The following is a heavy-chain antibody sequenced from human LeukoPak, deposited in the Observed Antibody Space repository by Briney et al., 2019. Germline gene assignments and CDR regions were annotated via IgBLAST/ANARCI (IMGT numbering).Heavy chain of an antibody. CDR3: ARDIGGYYDSSGYYSGTYYFDY. Sequence: GASVNVSCKASGYTFTSYYMHWVRQAPGQGLEWMGIINPSGGSTSYAQKFQGRVTMTRDTSTSTVYMELSSLRSEDTAVYYCARDIGGYYDSSGYYSGTYYFDYWGQGTLVTVSS. CDR2: INPSGGST. D-gene: IGHD3-22*01. J-gene: IGHJ4*02. CDR1: GYTFTSYY. V-gene: IGHV1-46*01.